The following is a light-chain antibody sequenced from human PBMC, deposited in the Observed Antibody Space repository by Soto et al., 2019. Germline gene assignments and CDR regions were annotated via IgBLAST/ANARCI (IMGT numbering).Light chain of an antibody. J-gene: IGKJ4*01. CDR1: QSVNIY. CDR3: QQYDDWLRLT. CDR2: GAS. V-gene: IGKV3D-15*01. Sequence: EIVMTQSPATLSVSPEERATLSCRASQSVNIYLAWYQQKPGQAPRLLIFGASYRATGIPARFSGSGSGTEFNLPISSLQSEDFAVYFCQQYDDWLRLTFGGGTKVEMK.